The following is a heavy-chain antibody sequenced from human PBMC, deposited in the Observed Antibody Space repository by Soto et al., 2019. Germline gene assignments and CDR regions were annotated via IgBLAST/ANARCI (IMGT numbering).Heavy chain of an antibody. V-gene: IGHV4-59*01. CDR2: IYYSGST. CDR1: GGSISSYY. D-gene: IGHD4-17*01. J-gene: IGHJ3*02. Sequence: QVQLQESGPGLVKPSETLSLTCTVSGGSISSYYWSWIRQPPGKGLEWIGYIYYSGSTNYNPSLKSRVXXTXDRXKNQFSLKLSSVTAADTAVYYCARSDYGDYVAFDIWGQGTMVTVSS. CDR3: ARSDYGDYVAFDI.